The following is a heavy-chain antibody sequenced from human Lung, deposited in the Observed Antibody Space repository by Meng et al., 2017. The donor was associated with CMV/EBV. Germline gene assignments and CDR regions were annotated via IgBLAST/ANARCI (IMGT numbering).Heavy chain of an antibody. CDR3: AKDRRFGHDILTVLGY. CDR2: IVGAGGKT. CDR1: GFKFDSYA. V-gene: IGHV3-23*01. J-gene: IGHJ4*02. Sequence: GGSLRLSXAASGFKFDSYAMSWVRQAPGKGLEWVAAIVGAGGKTHYADSVRGRFTISRDNFKNTLYLEMDSLRGEDTAVYYCAKDRRFGHDILTVLGYWGQGKRVTVSS. D-gene: IGHD3-9*01.